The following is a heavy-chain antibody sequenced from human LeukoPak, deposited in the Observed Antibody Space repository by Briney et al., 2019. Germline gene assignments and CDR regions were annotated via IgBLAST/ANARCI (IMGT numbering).Heavy chain of an antibody. CDR3: ATALRGVGF. CDR2: IKSKTEGGTA. D-gene: IGHD3-3*01. V-gene: IGHV3-15*01. J-gene: IGHJ4*02. CDR1: GITFISAW. Sequence: GGSLRLSCAASGITFISAWMNWVRQAPGKGLEWVGRIKSKTEGGTAEHAAPVKGRFIISRDDSKNTLYLQMNSLNSDDTGVYYCATALRGVGFWGQGTLVTVPS.